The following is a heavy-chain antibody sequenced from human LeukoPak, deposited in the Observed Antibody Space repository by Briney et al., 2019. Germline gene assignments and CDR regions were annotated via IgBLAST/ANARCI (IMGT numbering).Heavy chain of an antibody. CDR3: ATVFSSSPGLNYYYGMDV. CDR2: FDPEHGET. V-gene: IGHV1-24*01. Sequence: ASVKVSCKVSGYTLTELSMHWVRQAPGKGLAWMGGFDPEHGETIYAQKFQGRVTMTQDTSTDTAYMELSSPRSEDTAVYYCATVFSSSPGLNYYYGMDVWGQGTTVSVSS. J-gene: IGHJ6*02. D-gene: IGHD6-6*01. CDR1: GYTLTELS.